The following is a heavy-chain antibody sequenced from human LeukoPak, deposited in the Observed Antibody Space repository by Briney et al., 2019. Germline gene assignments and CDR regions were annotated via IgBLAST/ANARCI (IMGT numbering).Heavy chain of an antibody. Sequence: GGSLRLSCAASGFTFSSYWMHWVRQAPGKGLLWVSRINSDGSSTSYADSVKGRFTISRDNAKNTLYLQMNSLKTEDTAVYYCTTGAGRGYWGQGTLVTVSS. J-gene: IGHJ4*02. CDR1: GFTFSSYW. CDR2: INSDGSST. V-gene: IGHV3-74*01. CDR3: TTGAGRGY. D-gene: IGHD3-10*01.